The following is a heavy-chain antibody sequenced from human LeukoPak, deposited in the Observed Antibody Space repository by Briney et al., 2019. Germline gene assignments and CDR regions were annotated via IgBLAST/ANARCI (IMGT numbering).Heavy chain of an antibody. D-gene: IGHD2-15*01. CDR1: GYSFNGYY. CDR2: INPKSGGT. V-gene: IGHV1-2*02. J-gene: IGHJ4*02. CDR3: ARDSGYCSGGSCWYFYY. Sequence: GSVKVSCQASGYSFNGYYMHWVRQAPGQGLEWMGWINPKSGGTNYAQKFQGRVTMARDTSTSTAYMERSRLRSDDTAVYYCARDSGYCSGGSCWYFYYWGQGTLVTVSS.